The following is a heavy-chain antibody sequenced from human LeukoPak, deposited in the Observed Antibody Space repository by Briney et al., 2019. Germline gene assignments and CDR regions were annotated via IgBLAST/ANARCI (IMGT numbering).Heavy chain of an antibody. CDR2: MYYSGST. V-gene: IGHV4-39*01. CDR3: ARRAYSSGRIDC. CDR1: GGSISSSSYY. D-gene: IGHD6-19*01. J-gene: IGHJ4*02. Sequence: PSETLSLTCTVSGGSISSSSYYWGWIRQPPGKGLQWIGSMYYSGSTNYNPSLKSRVTISVDTSKHQFSLKLSSVTAADTAVYYCARRAYSSGRIDCWGQGTLVTVSS.